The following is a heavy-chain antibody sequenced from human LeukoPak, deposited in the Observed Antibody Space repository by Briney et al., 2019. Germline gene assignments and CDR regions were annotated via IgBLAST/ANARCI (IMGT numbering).Heavy chain of an antibody. CDR2: SNAGNGNT. J-gene: IGHJ4*02. CDR3: AAAQRGYDSSGDFDY. D-gene: IGHD3-22*01. CDR1: GYTFTSYA. V-gene: IGHV1-3*02. Sequence: ASVKVSCKASGYTFTSYAMHWVRQAPGQRLEWMGWSNAGNGNTKYSQEFQGRVTITADESTSTAYMELSSLRSEDTAVYYCAAAQRGYDSSGDFDYWGQGTLVTVSS.